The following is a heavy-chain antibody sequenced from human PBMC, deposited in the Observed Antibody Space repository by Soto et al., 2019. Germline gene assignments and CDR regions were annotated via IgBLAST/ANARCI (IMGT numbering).Heavy chain of an antibody. CDR2: IFSNDAK. J-gene: IGHJ6*02. Sequence: ATLKDTGPVLVQPTEPLTLTCTASGLSLSNARMGVSWFRQPPGKALEWLAHIFSNDAKSYSPSLKSRLTSSKDTSTSQVVLTMTNMDPVNTATYYCARIGTQQLRDYYYYGMDVWGQGTTVTVSS. V-gene: IGHV2-26*01. D-gene: IGHD6-13*01. CDR1: GLSLSNARMG. CDR3: ARIGTQQLRDYYYYGMDV.